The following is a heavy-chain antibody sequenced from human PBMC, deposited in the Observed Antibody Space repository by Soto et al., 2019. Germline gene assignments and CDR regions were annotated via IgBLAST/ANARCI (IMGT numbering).Heavy chain of an antibody. CDR1: GGSFSGYY. V-gene: IGHV4-34*01. Sequence: SETLSLTCAVYGGSFSGYYWSWIRQPPGKGLEWIGEINHSGSTNYNPSLKSRVTISVDTSKNQFSLKLSSVTAADSAVYYCARLYSGYESADYWGQGTLVTVSS. CDR2: INHSGST. CDR3: ARLYSGYESADY. J-gene: IGHJ4*02. D-gene: IGHD5-12*01.